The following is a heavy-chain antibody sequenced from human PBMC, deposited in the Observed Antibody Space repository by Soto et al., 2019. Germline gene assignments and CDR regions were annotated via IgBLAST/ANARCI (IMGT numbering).Heavy chain of an antibody. CDR3: ARDLPPNITIFGVVTTPYYYGMDV. D-gene: IGHD3-3*01. J-gene: IGHJ6*02. CDR2: LTDSGGST. CDR1: GFTFSSYA. V-gene: IGHV3-23*01. Sequence: SLRLSCAASGFTFSSYAMSWVRQAPGKGLEWVSSLTDSGGSTYYADSVKGRFTISRDNSKNTLYLQMNSLRAEDTAVHYCARDLPPNITIFGVVTTPYYYGMDVWGQGTTVTVSS.